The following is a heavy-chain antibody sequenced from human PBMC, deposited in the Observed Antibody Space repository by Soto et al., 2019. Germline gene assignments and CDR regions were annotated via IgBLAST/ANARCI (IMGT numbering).Heavy chain of an antibody. CDR1: ADSFSKYY. D-gene: IGHD3-16*01. CDR3: ASVTFGGVVLAH. CDR2: IYFNGNT. J-gene: IGHJ4*02. Sequence: SSETLSLTCTVSADSFSKYYWTWIRQPPGGGLEWIGYIYFNGNTNYNPSLKGRVTISRDTSKKQFSLNLSSVTAADTAVYYCASVTFGGVVLAHWGQGTLVTVPQ. V-gene: IGHV4-59*01.